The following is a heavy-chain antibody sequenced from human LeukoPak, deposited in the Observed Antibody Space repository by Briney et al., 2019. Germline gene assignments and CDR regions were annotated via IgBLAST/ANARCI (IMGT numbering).Heavy chain of an antibody. CDR2: INHSGST. D-gene: IGHD5-12*01. J-gene: IGHJ6*02. CDR3: ARVRLATIGSRRYYYYYYGMDV. CDR1: GGSFSGYY. Sequence: PSETLSLTCAVYGGSFSGYYWSWIRQPPGKGLEWIGEINHSGSTNYNPSLKSRVTISVDTSKNQFSLKLSSVTAADTAVYYCARVRLATIGSRRYYYYYYGMDVWGQGTTVTVSS. V-gene: IGHV4-34*01.